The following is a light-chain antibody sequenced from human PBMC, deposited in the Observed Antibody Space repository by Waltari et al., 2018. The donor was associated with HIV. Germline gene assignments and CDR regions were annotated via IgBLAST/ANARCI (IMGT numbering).Light chain of an antibody. CDR1: QGISSY. V-gene: IGKV1-9*01. Sequence: DIQLTQSPSFLSASVGDRVTITCRASQGISSYLAWYQQKPGKAPKLLIYAASTLQSGVPSRFSGSGCGTECTLTISSLQPEDFATYYCQQLNSYPITFGQGTRLEIK. J-gene: IGKJ5*01. CDR3: QQLNSYPIT. CDR2: AAS.